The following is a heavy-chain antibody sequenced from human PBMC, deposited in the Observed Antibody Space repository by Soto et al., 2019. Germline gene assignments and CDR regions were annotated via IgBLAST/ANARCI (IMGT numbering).Heavy chain of an antibody. CDR2: INAGNGNT. CDR1: GYTFSSYA. Sequence: ASVKVSCKASGYTFSSYAMHWVRQAPGQRLEWMGWINAGNGNTKYSQKFQGRVTITRDTSASTAYMELSSLRSEDTAVYYCARGLGLYYFDYWGQGTLVTVSS. V-gene: IGHV1-3*01. D-gene: IGHD1-26*01. J-gene: IGHJ4*02. CDR3: ARGLGLYYFDY.